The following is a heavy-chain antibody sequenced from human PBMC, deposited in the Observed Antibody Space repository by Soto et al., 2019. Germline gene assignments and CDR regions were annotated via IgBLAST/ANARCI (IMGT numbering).Heavy chain of an antibody. CDR2: ISAYNGNT. V-gene: IGHV1-18*01. CDR3: AWEMTTVIGWFGAFDI. J-gene: IGHJ3*02. CDR1: GYTFTSYG. D-gene: IGHD4-17*01. Sequence: GASVKVSCKASGYTFTSYGISWVRQAPGQGLEWMGWISAYNGNTNYAQKLQGRVTMTTDTSTSTAYMELRSLRSDDTAVYYCAWEMTTVIGWFGAFDIWGQGTMVTVSS.